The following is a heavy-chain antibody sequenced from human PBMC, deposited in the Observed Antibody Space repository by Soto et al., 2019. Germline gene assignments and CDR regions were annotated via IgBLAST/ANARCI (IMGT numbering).Heavy chain of an antibody. J-gene: IGHJ5*02. CDR1: GGTFSGHA. CDR3: ARGHSKIYGRAQDNWFDP. D-gene: IGHD4-17*01. CDR2: LIPLFGTT. V-gene: IGHV1-69*06. Sequence: SVKVSCKASGGTFSGHAISWVRQAPGQGPEWMGGLIPLFGTTQHAQRFQGRLTITADKSTTTAYMELTSLRFEDTAIYYCARGHSKIYGRAQDNWFDPWGQGTLVTVSS.